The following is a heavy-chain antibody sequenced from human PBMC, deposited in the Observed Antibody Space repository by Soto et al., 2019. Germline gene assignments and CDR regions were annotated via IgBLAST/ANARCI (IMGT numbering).Heavy chain of an antibody. CDR3: ARGRDGYYPMGGY. D-gene: IGHD5-18*01. V-gene: IGHV3-23*01. J-gene: IGHJ4*02. CDR2: ISGSGGNT. Sequence: DVQLLESGGGLVQPGGSLRLSCAASGFTFSGSAFSWVRQAPGKGLEWVSAISGSGGNTYYADSVKGRFTISRDNSKNTLFLQMNIPSAQDTAVYYCARGRDGYYPMGGYWGQGTLVTVSS. CDR1: GFTFSGSA.